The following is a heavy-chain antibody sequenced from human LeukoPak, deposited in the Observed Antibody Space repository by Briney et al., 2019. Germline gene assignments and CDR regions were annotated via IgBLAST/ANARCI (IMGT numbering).Heavy chain of an antibody. D-gene: IGHD5-24*01. CDR1: GFTFSSYG. J-gene: IGHJ4*02. CDR3: AKSHWDGYKDY. CDR2: ISYDGSNK. V-gene: IGHV3-30*18. Sequence: GRSLRLSCAASGFTFSSYGMHWVRQAPGKGLEWVAVISYDGSNKYYADSVKGRFTISRDNSKNTLYLQMNSLRAEDTAVYYCAKSHWDGYKDYWGQGTLVTVSS.